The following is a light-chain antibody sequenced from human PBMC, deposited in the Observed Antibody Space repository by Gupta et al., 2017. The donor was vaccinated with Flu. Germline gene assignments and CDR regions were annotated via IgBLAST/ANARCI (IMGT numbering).Light chain of an antibody. CDR1: SSNIGSNT. J-gene: IGLJ2*01. Sequence: VTISCSGGSSNIGSNTVNWYQQRPGTAPKLLICSTDQRPSGGPSRFSGSKSGTSAALAISGLQSDDEADYYCAAWDDRLNGLVVFGGGTKLTVL. CDR2: STD. CDR3: AAWDDRLNGLVV. V-gene: IGLV1-44*01.